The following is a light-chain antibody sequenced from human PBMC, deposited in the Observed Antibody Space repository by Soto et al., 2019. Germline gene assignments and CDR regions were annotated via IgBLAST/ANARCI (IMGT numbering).Light chain of an antibody. CDR1: QSISSY. CDR3: QQSYSTPPIT. V-gene: IGKV1-39*01. CDR2: AAS. Sequence: DIQMAQSPSTLSASVGDRVTITCRASQSISSYLNWYQQKPGKAPKLLIYAASSLQSGVPSRFSGSGSGTDFTLTISSLQPEDVATYYCQQSYSTPPITFGQGTKVDIK. J-gene: IGKJ1*01.